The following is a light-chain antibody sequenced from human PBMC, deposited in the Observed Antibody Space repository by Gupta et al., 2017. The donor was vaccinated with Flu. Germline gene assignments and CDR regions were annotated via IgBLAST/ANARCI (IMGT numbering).Light chain of an antibody. CDR3: QQYDDFPPT. Sequence: PSSLSASIGARVTITCRASQGINKWIAWYQLKPEKAPKSLIHSAVTLLSGVPSRFSGSPSATHFTLTIDNLHPEDSATYYCQQYDDFPPTFGCGTKVELK. CDR1: QGINKW. V-gene: IGKV1D-16*01. J-gene: IGKJ4*01. CDR2: SAV.